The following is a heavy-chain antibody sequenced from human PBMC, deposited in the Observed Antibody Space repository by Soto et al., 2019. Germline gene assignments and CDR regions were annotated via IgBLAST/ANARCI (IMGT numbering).Heavy chain of an antibody. V-gene: IGHV1-69*08. CDR2: IIPILGIA. J-gene: IGHJ6*02. CDR1: GGTFSSYT. Sequence: QVQLVQSGAEVKKPGSSVKVSCKASGGTFSSYTISWVRQAPGQGLEWMGRIIPILGIANYAQKFQGRVTITADKSTSTAYMELSSLRSEDTAVYYCARETPDYYYYYGMDVWGQGTTVTVSS. CDR3: ARETPDYYYYYGMDV.